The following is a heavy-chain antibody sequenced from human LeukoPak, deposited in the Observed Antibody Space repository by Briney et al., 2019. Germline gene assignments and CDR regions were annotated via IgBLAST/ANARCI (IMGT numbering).Heavy chain of an antibody. D-gene: IGHD5-24*01. J-gene: IGHJ6*02. CDR3: AREGSRGYYYYGMDV. CDR2: INPNSGGT. V-gene: IGHV1-2*04. Sequence: ASVKVSCKASGYTFTGYYMHWVRQAPGQGLEWMGWINPNSGGTNYAQKFQGWVTMTRDTSISTAYMELSRLRSDDTAVYYCAREGSRGYYYYGMDVWGQGTTVTVSS. CDR1: GYTFTGYY.